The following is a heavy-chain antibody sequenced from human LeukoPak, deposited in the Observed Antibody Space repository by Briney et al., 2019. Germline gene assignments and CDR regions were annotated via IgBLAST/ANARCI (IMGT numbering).Heavy chain of an antibody. J-gene: IGHJ4*02. CDR3: VRSSAAAKYYFDY. D-gene: IGHD6-13*01. V-gene: IGHV3-30-3*01. Sequence: AGGSLRLSCAASGFIFSRHTMHWDRQAPGKGLQWVALISYDGSNEYFADSVKGRFTISRDNSRNTLSLQVNSLRLEDTAVYYCVRSSAAAKYYFDYWGQGTLVTVSS. CDR2: ISYDGSNE. CDR1: GFIFSRHT.